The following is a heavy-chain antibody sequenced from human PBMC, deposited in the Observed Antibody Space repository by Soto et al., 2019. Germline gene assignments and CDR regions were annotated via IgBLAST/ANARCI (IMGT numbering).Heavy chain of an antibody. CDR3: AKDWGSSGWFNWFDP. CDR1: GFTLSSTG. D-gene: IGHD6-19*01. CDR2: ISYDGSNT. J-gene: IGHJ5*02. V-gene: IGHV3-30*18. Sequence: QVQLVESGGGVVQPGRSLRLSCVASGFTLSSTGMHWVRQAPGKGLEWVAMISYDGSNTFYADSVKGRFTISRANSWNTLYLQMDSLRPEDTSVYYSAKDWGSSGWFNWFDPWGQGTLVTVSS.